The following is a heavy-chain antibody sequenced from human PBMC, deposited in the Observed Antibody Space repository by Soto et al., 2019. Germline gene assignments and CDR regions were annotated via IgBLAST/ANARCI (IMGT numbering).Heavy chain of an antibody. CDR1: GFTFSSYG. CDR3: AKDHPPAFIVGATNGVDY. CDR2: ISYDGSNK. D-gene: IGHD1-26*01. Sequence: QVQLVESGGGVVQPGRSLRLSCAASGFTFSSYGMHWVRQAPGKGLEWVAVISYDGSNKYYADSVKGRFTISRDNSKNTLYLQMNSLRAEDTAVYYCAKDHPPAFIVGATNGVDYWGQGTLVTVSS. V-gene: IGHV3-30*18. J-gene: IGHJ4*02.